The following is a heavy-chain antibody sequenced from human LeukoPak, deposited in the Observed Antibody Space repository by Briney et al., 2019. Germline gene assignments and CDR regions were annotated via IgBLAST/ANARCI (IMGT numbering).Heavy chain of an antibody. CDR2: IRYDGSNK. CDR1: GFTFSSYG. V-gene: IGHV3-30*02. D-gene: IGHD1-26*01. CDR3: AKDGLWVGATLFDY. J-gene: IGHJ4*02. Sequence: GRSLRLSCAASGFTFSSYGMHWVRQAPGKGLEWVALIRYDGSNKYYADSVKGRFTISRDNSKNTLYLQMNSLRAEDTAVYYCAKDGLWVGATLFDYWGQGTLVTVSS.